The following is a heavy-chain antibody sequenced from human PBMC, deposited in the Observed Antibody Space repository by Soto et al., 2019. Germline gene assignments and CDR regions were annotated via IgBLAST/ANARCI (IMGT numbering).Heavy chain of an antibody. J-gene: IGHJ5*02. CDR1: GFTFSSYS. D-gene: IGHD1-26*01. Sequence: EVQLVESGGGLVKPGGSLRLSCAASGFTFSSYSMNWVRQAPGKGLEWVSSISSSSSYIYYADSVKGRFTISRDNAKNSLYLQMTSLRAEDTAVYYCNSELNWFDPWGQGTLVTVSS. CDR2: ISSSSSYI. CDR3: NSELNWFDP. V-gene: IGHV3-21*01.